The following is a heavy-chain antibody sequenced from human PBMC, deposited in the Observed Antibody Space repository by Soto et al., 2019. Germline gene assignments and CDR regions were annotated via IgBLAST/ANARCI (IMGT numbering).Heavy chain of an antibody. Sequence: EVQLVESGGGLVQPGRSLRLSCKVSGFIFGDYAVNWVRQAPGKGLQWVGFIRSKPYGETTEYAASVKGRFTFSRDDSDNIAYLQMNSLKNEDTGVYFCARSYCSGTSCNSYYYYGMDVWGQGTTVIVS. CDR2: IRSKPYGETT. CDR1: GFIFGDYA. D-gene: IGHD2-2*01. V-gene: IGHV3-49*04. J-gene: IGHJ6*02. CDR3: ARSYCSGTSCNSYYYYGMDV.